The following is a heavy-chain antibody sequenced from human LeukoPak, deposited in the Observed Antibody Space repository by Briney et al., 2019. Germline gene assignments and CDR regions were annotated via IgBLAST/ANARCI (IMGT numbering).Heavy chain of an antibody. D-gene: IGHD1-26*01. CDR2: ISGDGGST. CDR1: GFTVSSNY. CDR3: AKDSGSYSLDY. J-gene: IGHJ4*02. V-gene: IGHV3-43*02. Sequence: GGSLRLSCAASGFTVSSNYMTWVRQAPGKGLEWVSLISGDGGSTYYADSVKGRFTISRDNSKNSLYLQMNSLRTEDTALYYCAKDSGSYSLDYWGQGTLVTVSS.